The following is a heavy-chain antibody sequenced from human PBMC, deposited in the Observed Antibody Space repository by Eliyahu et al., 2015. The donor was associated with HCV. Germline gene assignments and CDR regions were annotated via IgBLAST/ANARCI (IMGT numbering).Heavy chain of an antibody. CDR2: INPGSGRT. CDR3: ARLTYGDYRSFDP. V-gene: IGHV1-46*01. CDR1: GYTFTTNY. J-gene: IGHJ5*02. D-gene: IGHD4-17*01. Sequence: QLVQSGAEVRKPGASVTVSCKASGYTFTTNYIHWVRQAPGQGLEWMGIINPGSGRTTYAQNFQGRVTLTRDTSTSTVYMEVTGLGSEDTAVYYCARLTYGDYRSFDPWGQGTLVTVSS.